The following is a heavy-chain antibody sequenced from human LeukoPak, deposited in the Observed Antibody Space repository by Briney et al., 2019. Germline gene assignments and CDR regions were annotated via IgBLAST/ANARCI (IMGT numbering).Heavy chain of an antibody. J-gene: IGHJ6*03. CDR1: GGSINNYY. V-gene: IGHV4-59*01. CDR2: IYYSGTT. Sequence: KPSETLSLTCSVSGGSINNYYWSWIRQSPGKGLEWIGYIYYSGTTKYNPSLKSRVSVSVDTSKNQFSLKLSSVTAADTAVYYCARTLSSGYPDYFYYMDVWGKGTTVTISS. CDR3: ARTLSSGYPDYFYYMDV. D-gene: IGHD3-22*01.